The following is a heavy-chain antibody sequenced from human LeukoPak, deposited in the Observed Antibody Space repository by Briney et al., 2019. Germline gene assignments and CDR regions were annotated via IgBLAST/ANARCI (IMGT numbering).Heavy chain of an antibody. Sequence: GESLRISRKGSGYPFSSYWIGWVRQMPGKGLEWMGIIYPGDSDTRYSPSLQGQVTISVDTSIGTAYLQWSSLKASDTAIYYCARQNDFRLDYWGQGTLVTVSS. J-gene: IGHJ4*02. CDR1: GYPFSSYW. CDR2: IYPGDSDT. V-gene: IGHV5-51*01. CDR3: ARQNDFRLDY. D-gene: IGHD3-3*01.